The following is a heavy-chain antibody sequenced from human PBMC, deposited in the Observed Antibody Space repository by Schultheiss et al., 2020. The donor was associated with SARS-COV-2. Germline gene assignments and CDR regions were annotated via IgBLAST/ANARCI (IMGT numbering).Heavy chain of an antibody. CDR3: AKDHPGNYFDY. CDR1: GFTFSSYS. J-gene: IGHJ4*02. Sequence: GGSLRLSCAASGFTFSSYSMNWVRQAPGKGLEWVANIKQDGSEKYYVDSVKGRFTISRDNSKNTLYLQMNSLRAEDTAVYYCAKDHPGNYFDYWGQGTLVTVSS. D-gene: IGHD1-26*01. CDR2: IKQDGSEK. V-gene: IGHV3-7*01.